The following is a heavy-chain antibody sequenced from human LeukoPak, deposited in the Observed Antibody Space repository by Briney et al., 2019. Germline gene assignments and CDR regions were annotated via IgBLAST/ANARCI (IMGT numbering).Heavy chain of an antibody. CDR3: AGGYCSGGSCYSDPFDY. CDR1: GRSLSIYY. V-gene: IGHV4-4*07. CDR2: IYTSGST. J-gene: IGHJ4*02. Sequence: SETLSLTCTVSGRSLSIYYRSWIRHPAGRGREWVGRIYTSGSTNYNPSLKSRVTMSVATSKNQFSLKRSAVTAADTAVYYFAGGYCSGGSCYSDPFDYWGQGTLVTVSS. D-gene: IGHD2-15*01.